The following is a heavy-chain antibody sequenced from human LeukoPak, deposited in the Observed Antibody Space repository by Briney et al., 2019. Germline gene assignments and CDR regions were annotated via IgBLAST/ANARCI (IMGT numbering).Heavy chain of an antibody. J-gene: IGHJ6*03. Sequence: KTSETLSLTCTVSGGSISSGDYYWSWIRQPPGKGLEWIGYIYYSGSTYYNPSLKSRVTISVDTSKNQFSLKLSSVTAADTAVYYCARAIVGATNYYYYMDVWGKGTTVTVSS. CDR3: ARAIVGATNYYYYMDV. V-gene: IGHV4-30-4*02. CDR2: IYYSGST. D-gene: IGHD1-26*01. CDR1: GGSISSGDYY.